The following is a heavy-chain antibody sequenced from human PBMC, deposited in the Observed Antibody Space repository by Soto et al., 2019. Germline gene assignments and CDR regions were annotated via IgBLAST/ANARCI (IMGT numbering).Heavy chain of an antibody. CDR1: GYTFTSYG. CDR2: ISPYNGDT. Sequence: QVQVVQSGPEVKKPGASVKVSCTTSGYTFTSYGITCVRQAPGQGLEWMGWISPYNGDTNYAQSLQGRVTMTTDTPTTTAYMALTSLRSDDTAIYYCARSSGLYCNGGSCYMDYWGQGTLITVSS. J-gene: IGHJ4*02. V-gene: IGHV1-18*01. CDR3: ARSSGLYCNGGSCYMDY. D-gene: IGHD2-15*01.